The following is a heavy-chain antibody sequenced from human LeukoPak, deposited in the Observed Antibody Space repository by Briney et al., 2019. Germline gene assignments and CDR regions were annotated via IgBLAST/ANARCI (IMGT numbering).Heavy chain of an antibody. D-gene: IGHD2-15*01. J-gene: IGHJ3*02. V-gene: IGHV3-15*01. Sequence: GRFLRLSCAASGFTFSNAWMSWVRQAPGKGLEWVGRIKSKTDGGTTDYAAPVKGRFTISRDDSKNTLYLQMNSLKTEDTAVYYCTGSQGRSGSTHDAFDIWGQGTMVTVSS. CDR1: GFTFSNAW. CDR3: TGSQGRSGSTHDAFDI. CDR2: IKSKTDGGTT.